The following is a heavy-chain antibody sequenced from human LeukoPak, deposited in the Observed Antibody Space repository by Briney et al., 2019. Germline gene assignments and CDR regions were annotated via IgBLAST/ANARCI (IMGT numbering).Heavy chain of an antibody. J-gene: IGHJ4*02. CDR1: GFTFSSYS. V-gene: IGHV3-21*01. CDR2: ISSSSSYI. D-gene: IGHD4-17*01. Sequence: KTGGSLRLSCAASGFTFSSYSMNWVRQAPGKGLEWVSSISSSSSYIYYAVSVKGRFTISRDNAKNSLYLQMNSLRAEDTAVYYCASHRDYGDPFDYWGQGTLVTVSS. CDR3: ASHRDYGDPFDY.